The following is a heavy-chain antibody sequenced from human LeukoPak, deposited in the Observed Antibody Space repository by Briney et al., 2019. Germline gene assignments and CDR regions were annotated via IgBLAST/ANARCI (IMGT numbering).Heavy chain of an antibody. CDR2: INSDGSIT. CDR3: SRGLDAFHI. V-gene: IGHV3-74*01. J-gene: IGHJ3*02. Sequence: PGGSLRHSCAASGFTFSSYWMHWVRQAPGKGLVWVSRINSDGSITDEGDSVKGRFTISKDNAKNTLYLQMNSLRAEDTAMYYCSRGLDAFHIWGQGTMVTVSS. CDR1: GFTFSSYW.